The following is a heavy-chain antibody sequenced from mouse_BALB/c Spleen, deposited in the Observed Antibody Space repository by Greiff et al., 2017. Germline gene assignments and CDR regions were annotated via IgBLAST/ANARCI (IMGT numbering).Heavy chain of an antibody. J-gene: IGHJ3*01. CDR3: ARDAITTAY. CDR1: GYTFSSYW. D-gene: IGHD2-4*01. Sequence: VQLQQSGAELMKPGASVKISCKATGYTFSSYWIEWVKQRPGHGLEWIGEILPGSGSTNYNEKFKGKATFTADTSSNTAYMQLSSLTSEDSAVYYCARDAITTAYWGQGTLVTVSA. V-gene: IGHV1-9*01. CDR2: ILPGSGST.